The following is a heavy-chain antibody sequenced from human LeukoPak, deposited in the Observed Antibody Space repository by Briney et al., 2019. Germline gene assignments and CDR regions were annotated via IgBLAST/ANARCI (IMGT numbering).Heavy chain of an antibody. CDR2: INHSGST. CDR3: ARRAYTYYYGSGSYKGGAFDI. J-gene: IGHJ3*02. D-gene: IGHD3-10*01. V-gene: IGHV4-34*01. Sequence: SSETLSLTCVVYGGSFSGDYWSWARQPPGKGLEWIGEINHSGSTNYNPSLKSRVTISVDTSKNQFSLKLSSVTAADTAVYYCARRAYTYYYGSGSYKGGAFDIWGQGTMVTVSS. CDR1: GGSFSGDY.